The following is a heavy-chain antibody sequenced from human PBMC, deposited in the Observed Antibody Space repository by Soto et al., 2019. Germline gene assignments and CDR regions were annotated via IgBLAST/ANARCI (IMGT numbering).Heavy chain of an antibody. CDR1: ESTFINYD. J-gene: IGHJ5*02. CDR2: MNPNSGNT. Sequence: SGKVSFKASESTFINYDISWVRQATGQGLEWMGWMNPNSGNTGYALKFQGRVSMTRNTSIYTVYLELSSLASDDTAVYYCVRMASSGTLNWFDPWGQGTLVTVSS. V-gene: IGHV1-8*01. D-gene: IGHD1-1*01. CDR3: VRMASSGTLNWFDP.